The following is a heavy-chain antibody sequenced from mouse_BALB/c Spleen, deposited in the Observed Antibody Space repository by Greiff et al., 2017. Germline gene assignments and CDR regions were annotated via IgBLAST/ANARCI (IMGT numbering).Heavy chain of an antibody. D-gene: IGHD2-2*01. J-gene: IGHJ2*01. Sequence: QVQLQQPGAEFVKPGAPVKLSCKASGYTFTSYWMNWVKQRPGRGLEWIGRIDPSDSETHYNQKFKDKATLTVDKSSSTAYIQLSSLTSEDSAVYYCARSGGYDGFDYWGQGTTLTVSS. CDR1: GYTFTSYW. CDR3: ARSGGYDGFDY. V-gene: IGHV1-69*02. CDR2: IDPSDSET.